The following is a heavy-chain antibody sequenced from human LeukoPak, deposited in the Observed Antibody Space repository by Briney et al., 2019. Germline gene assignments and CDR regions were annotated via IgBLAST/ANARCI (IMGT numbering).Heavy chain of an antibody. CDR3: ARDSRRILPSD. V-gene: IGHV3-66*01. D-gene: IGHD2-15*01. CDR2: IYSGGST. J-gene: IGHJ4*02. CDR1: GLTVSSNY. Sequence: GGSLRLSCAASGLTVSSNYMSWVRQAPGKGLEWVSVIYSGGSTYYADSVKGRFTISRDNSKNTLYLQMNSLRAEDTAVYYCARDSRRILPSDWGQGTLVTVSS.